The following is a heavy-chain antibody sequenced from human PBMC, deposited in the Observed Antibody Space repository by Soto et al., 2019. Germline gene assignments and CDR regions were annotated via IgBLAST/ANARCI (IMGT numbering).Heavy chain of an antibody. D-gene: IGHD2-21*02. CDR1: GGTFSSYA. J-gene: IGHJ2*01. V-gene: IGHV1-69*12. CDR2: IIPIFGTA. CDR3: ARIHCGGDGPYWYFDL. Sequence: QVQLVQSGAEVKKPGSSVKVSCKASGGTFSSYAISWVRQAPGQGLEWMGGIIPIFGTANYAQKFQGRVTITADESTSTAYIELSSVRSDDTAVYYCARIHCGGDGPYWYFDLWGRGTMVTVSA.